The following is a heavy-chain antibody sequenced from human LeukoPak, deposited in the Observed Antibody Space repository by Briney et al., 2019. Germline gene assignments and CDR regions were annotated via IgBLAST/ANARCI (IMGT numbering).Heavy chain of an antibody. J-gene: IGHJ4*02. D-gene: IGHD5-12*01. CDR2: ISAYNGNT. Sequence: ASVKVSCKASGYTFTSYGISWVRQAPGQGLEWMGWISAYNGNTNYAQKLQGRVTMTTDTSTSTAYIELRGLRSDDTAVYYCAREYSGYDWGHFDYWGQGTLVTVSS. V-gene: IGHV1-18*01. CDR3: AREYSGYDWGHFDY. CDR1: GYTFTSYG.